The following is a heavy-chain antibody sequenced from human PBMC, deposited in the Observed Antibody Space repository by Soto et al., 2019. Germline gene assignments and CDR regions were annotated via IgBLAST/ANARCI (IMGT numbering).Heavy chain of an antibody. D-gene: IGHD3-9*01. J-gene: IGHJ5*02. CDR1: GFTFSSYA. Sequence: EVQLLESGGGLVQPGGSLRLSCAASGFTFSSYAMSWVRQAPGKGLEWVSAISGSGGSTYYADSVKGRFTISRDNSKNTLYLQMNSLRAEDTAVYYCAKDSGKGRYFTGGDYNWFDPWGQGTLVTVSS. CDR3: AKDSGKGRYFTGGDYNWFDP. V-gene: IGHV3-23*01. CDR2: ISGSGGST.